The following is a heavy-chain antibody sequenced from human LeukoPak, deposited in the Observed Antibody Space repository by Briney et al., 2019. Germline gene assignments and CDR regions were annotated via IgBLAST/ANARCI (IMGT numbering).Heavy chain of an antibody. CDR3: ARGSYVRQRQNLFDY. Sequence: TGGSLRLSCAASGFTFSSYSMDWVRQAPGKGLEWVSSININSDYIYYADSVKGRFTISRDNAKNSVYLQMNSLRAEDTAVYYCARGSYVRQRQNLFDYWGQGTLVTVSS. CDR1: GFTFSSYS. V-gene: IGHV3-21*01. CDR2: ININSDYI. J-gene: IGHJ4*02. D-gene: IGHD3-10*02.